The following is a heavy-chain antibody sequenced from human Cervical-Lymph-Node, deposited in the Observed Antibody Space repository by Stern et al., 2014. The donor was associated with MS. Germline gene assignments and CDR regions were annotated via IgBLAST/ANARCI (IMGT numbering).Heavy chain of an antibody. CDR1: GFIFSDHY. V-gene: IGHV3-72*01. J-gene: IGHJ3*02. D-gene: IGHD2-15*01. CDR3: VRGPYCSGGPCPPGAFEI. CDR2: IRNKPYSYTT. Sequence: VQLVESGGGLVQPGGSLRLSCAVSGFIFSDHYMDWVRQAPGKGLEWVGRIRNKPYSYTTEYAAAVKGRFTISRDDSKTSLYLQMNSLETADTAVYYCVRGPYCSGGPCPPGAFEIWGQGTMVIVSS.